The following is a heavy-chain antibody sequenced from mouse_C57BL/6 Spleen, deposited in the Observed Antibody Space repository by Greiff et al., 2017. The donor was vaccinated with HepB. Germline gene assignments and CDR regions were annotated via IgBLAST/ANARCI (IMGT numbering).Heavy chain of an antibody. CDR1: GYAFSSYW. J-gene: IGHJ4*01. V-gene: IGHV1-80*01. Sequence: VQLQQSGAELVKPGASVKISCKASGYAFSSYWMNWVKQRPGKGLEWIGQIYPGDGDTNYNGKFKGKATLTADKSSSTAYMQLSSLTSEDSAVYFCAGGVTTVVAHDAMDYWGQGTSVTVSS. CDR2: IYPGDGDT. D-gene: IGHD1-1*01. CDR3: AGGVTTVVAHDAMDY.